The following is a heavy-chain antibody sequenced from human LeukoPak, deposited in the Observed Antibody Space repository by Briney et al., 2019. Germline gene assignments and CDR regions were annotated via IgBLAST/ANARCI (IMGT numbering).Heavy chain of an antibody. CDR3: AKRGVVIRVVLVGFHKEAYYFDS. J-gene: IGHJ4*02. Sequence: GGSLRLSCAVSGITLSNYGMSWVRQAPGKGLEWVAGISDRGSRTNYADSVKGRFTISTDHPKNTLYLQMNSLRAEDAAVYFCAKRGVVIRVVLVGFHKEAYYFDSWGQGALVTVSS. CDR2: ISDRGSRT. V-gene: IGHV3-23*01. CDR1: GITLSNYG. D-gene: IGHD3-10*01.